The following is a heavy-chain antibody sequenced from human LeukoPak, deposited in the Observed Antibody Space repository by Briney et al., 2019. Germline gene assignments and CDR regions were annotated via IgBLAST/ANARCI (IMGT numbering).Heavy chain of an antibody. J-gene: IGHJ3*02. V-gene: IGHV3-23*01. CDR1: GFTFSNYA. D-gene: IGHD1-1*01. CDR2: ISGSGDST. CDR3: AKGTRLVGTTDDALDI. Sequence: PGGSLRLSCEASGFTFSNYAMSWVRQAPGKGLEWVSAISGSGDSTFDADSVKGRFTISRDNSKNTLYLQMNSLRAEDTAVYYCAKGTRLVGTTDDALDIWGQGTMVTVSS.